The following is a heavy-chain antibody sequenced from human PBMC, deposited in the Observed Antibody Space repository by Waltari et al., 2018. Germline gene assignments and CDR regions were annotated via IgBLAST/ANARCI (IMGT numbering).Heavy chain of an antibody. Sequence: QVQLVQSGAEVRKPGSSVKVSCKASGGTFNTDGINWVRQAPGQGLEWMGRISPNLGIPNYAQKFHGRVTISADTSTNTAYMEVHSLASDDTAVFYCARDGGRPDAAFDIWGQGTLVTVS. J-gene: IGHJ3*02. V-gene: IGHV1-69*04. CDR2: ISPNLGIP. D-gene: IGHD3-16*01. CDR3: ARDGGRPDAAFDI. CDR1: GGTFNTDG.